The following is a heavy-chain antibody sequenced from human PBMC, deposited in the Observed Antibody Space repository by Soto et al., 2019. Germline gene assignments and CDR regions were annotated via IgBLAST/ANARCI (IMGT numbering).Heavy chain of an antibody. CDR3: ARDFGHGYYLDY. J-gene: IGHJ4*02. CDR1: GFTFTNYG. D-gene: IGHD3-3*01. Sequence: PGGSLRLSCAASGFTFTNYGMHWVRQAPGKGLEWVAVIWYDGSNKYYADSVKGRFTISRDNAESSLYLQMNSLRDEDTAVYFCARDFGHGYYLDYWGRGTLVTVSS. CDR2: IWYDGSNK. V-gene: IGHV3-33*01.